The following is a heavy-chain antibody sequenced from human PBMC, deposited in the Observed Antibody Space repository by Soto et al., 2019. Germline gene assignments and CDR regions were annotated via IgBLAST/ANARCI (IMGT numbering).Heavy chain of an antibody. CDR3: PSPPMTTMS. CDR1: GFSYSSYD. J-gene: IGHJ5*02. CDR2: ISYDGSNK. Sequence: QVQLVESGGGVVQPGRSLRLSCAASGFSYSSYDMHWVRQAPGKGLEWVAVISYDGSNKYYADSVKGRFTISRDNSKNTLYLQMNSLRAGDTAVYYCPSPPMTTMSWGQGTLVTVPS. V-gene: IGHV3-30*03. D-gene: IGHD4-4*01.